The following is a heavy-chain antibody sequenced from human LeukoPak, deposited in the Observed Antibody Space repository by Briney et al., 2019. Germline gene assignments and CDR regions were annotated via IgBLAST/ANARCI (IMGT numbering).Heavy chain of an antibody. D-gene: IGHD3-22*01. Sequence: SETLSLTCIVSGYSINSGYHWGWIRPPPGKGLEWIGIIYHSGSTYYNPSLKSRVTISIDTSKNQFSLKLSSVTAADTAVYYCARHYLYDTSGDGTYYFDYWGQGTLVTVSS. CDR2: IYHSGST. V-gene: IGHV4-38-2*02. CDR1: GYSINSGYH. CDR3: ARHYLYDTSGDGTYYFDY. J-gene: IGHJ4*02.